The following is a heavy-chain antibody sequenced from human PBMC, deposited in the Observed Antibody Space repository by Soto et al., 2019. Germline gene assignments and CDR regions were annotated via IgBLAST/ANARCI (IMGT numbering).Heavy chain of an antibody. CDR3: ACLGRVASAAPGGDY. CDR2: IWYDGSSQ. V-gene: IGHV3-33*01. Sequence: QVQLVESGGGVVQPGRSLRLSCAASGFTFSNYGMHWVRQAPGKGLEWVAVIWYDGSSQYYADSVKGRFTISRDNSKNTLFLQMNSLRAEHTAVYFCACLGRVASAAPGGDYWGQGTLVTASS. D-gene: IGHD2-2*01. CDR1: GFTFSNYG. J-gene: IGHJ4*02.